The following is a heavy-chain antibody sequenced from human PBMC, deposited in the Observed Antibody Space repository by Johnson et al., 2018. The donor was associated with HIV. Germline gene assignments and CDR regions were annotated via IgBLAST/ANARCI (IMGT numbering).Heavy chain of an antibody. J-gene: IGHJ3*02. CDR2: ISSSGSTI. D-gene: IGHD3-9*01. V-gene: IGHV3-11*04. CDR3: ARELVRYAFDI. CDR1: GFTFSDYY. Sequence: QVQLVESGGGVVRPGGSLRLSCAASGFTFSDYYMSCIRQAPGKGLEWVSYISSSGSTIYYADSVKGRFTISRNNAKNSLYLQMNSLRAEDTAGYYCARELVRYAFDIWGQGTMVTVSS.